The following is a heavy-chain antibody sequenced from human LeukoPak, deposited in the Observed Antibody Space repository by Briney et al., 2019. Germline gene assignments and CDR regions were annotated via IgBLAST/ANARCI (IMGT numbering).Heavy chain of an antibody. CDR1: GFTFSSYE. Sequence: GSLRLSCAASGFTFSSYEMNWVRQAPGKGLEWVSYISSSGSTIYYADSVKGRFTISRDNAKNSLYLQMNSLRAEDTAVYYCARETDSTLFDYWGQGTLVTVSS. V-gene: IGHV3-48*03. CDR3: ARETDSTLFDY. J-gene: IGHJ4*02. D-gene: IGHD6-13*01. CDR2: ISSSGSTI.